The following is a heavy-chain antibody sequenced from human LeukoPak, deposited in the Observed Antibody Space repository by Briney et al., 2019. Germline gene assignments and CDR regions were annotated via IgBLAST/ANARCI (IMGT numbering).Heavy chain of an antibody. J-gene: IGHJ5*02. Sequence: GGSLRLSCAASGFTVSSDYMNWVRQAPGKGLEWVSVIYSDGSTYYADSVKGRFTISRDNSKNTLYLQMNSLRAEDTAVYYCAKDYSKTSYYGSGTYYRPNWFDPWGQGTLVTVSS. CDR2: IYSDGST. V-gene: IGHV3-66*01. CDR1: GFTVSSDY. D-gene: IGHD3-10*01. CDR3: AKDYSKTSYYGSGTYYRPNWFDP.